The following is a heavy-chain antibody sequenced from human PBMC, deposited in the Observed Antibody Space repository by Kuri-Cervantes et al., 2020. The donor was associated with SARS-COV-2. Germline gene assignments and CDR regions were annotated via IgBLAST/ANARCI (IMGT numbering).Heavy chain of an antibody. CDR2: INPSGGST. V-gene: IGHV1-46*01. CDR3: ARDQEEDRRFDY. CDR1: GYTFTSYD. J-gene: IGHJ4*02. Sequence: ASVKVSCKASGYTFTSYDINWVRQAPGQGLEWMGIINPSGGSTSYAQKFQGRVTMTRDTSTSTVYMELSSLRSEDTAVYYCARDQEEDRRFDYWGQGTLVTVSS.